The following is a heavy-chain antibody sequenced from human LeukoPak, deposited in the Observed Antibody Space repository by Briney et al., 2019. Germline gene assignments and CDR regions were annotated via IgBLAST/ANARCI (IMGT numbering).Heavy chain of an antibody. CDR1: GGTFSSYA. CDR2: IIPILGIA. J-gene: IGHJ6*02. V-gene: IGHV1-69*04. Sequence: GSSVKVSCKASGGTFSSYAISWVRQAPGQGLEWMGRIIPILGIANYAQKFQGRVTITADKSTSTAYMELSSLRSEDTAVYYCARVFGELWPYPYYYYGMDVWGQGTTVTVSS. D-gene: IGHD3-10*01. CDR3: ARVFGELWPYPYYYYGMDV.